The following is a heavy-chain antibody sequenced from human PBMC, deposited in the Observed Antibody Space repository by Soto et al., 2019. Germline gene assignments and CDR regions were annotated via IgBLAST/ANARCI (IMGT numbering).Heavy chain of an antibody. CDR2: IIPIFGTA. J-gene: IGHJ5*01. CDR3: ARGPRSVFWSGYFSWFDS. D-gene: IGHD3-3*01. CDR1: GGTFSSYA. V-gene: IGHV1-69*13. Sequence: SVKVSCKASGGTFSSYAISWVRQAPGQGLEWMGGIIPIFGTANYAQKFQGRVTITADESTSTAYMELSSLRSEDTAVYYCARGPRSVFWSGYFSWFDSWGKGPLVTVSS.